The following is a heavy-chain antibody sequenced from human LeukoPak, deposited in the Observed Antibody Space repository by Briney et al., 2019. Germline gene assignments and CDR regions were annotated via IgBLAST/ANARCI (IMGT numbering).Heavy chain of an antibody. CDR2: INPNSGGT. V-gene: IGHV1-2*02. CDR3: SGDALVRDYRNSDH. CDR1: GYTLTEIS. J-gene: IGHJ4*02. D-gene: IGHD4-11*01. Sequence: ASVKVSCKVSGYTLTEISMYWVRQAPGQGLEWMGWINPNSGGTNYAQKFQGRVTMTRDTSISTAYMELSRLTSDDTAVYYCSGDALVRDYRNSDHWAGGTVVTVSS.